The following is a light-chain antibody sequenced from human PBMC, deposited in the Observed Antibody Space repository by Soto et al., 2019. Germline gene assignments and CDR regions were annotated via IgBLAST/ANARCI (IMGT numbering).Light chain of an antibody. Sequence: DIPMTQSPSSLSASVGDRVTITCRASQGIGNYLAWYQQKSGKVPKLLIYAASTVQSGVPSRFSGSRSGTDFALTISSLQPEDVATYYCQNHNDAPWTFGQGTKVEIQ. CDR1: QGIGNY. CDR2: AAS. CDR3: QNHNDAPWT. V-gene: IGKV1-27*01. J-gene: IGKJ1*01.